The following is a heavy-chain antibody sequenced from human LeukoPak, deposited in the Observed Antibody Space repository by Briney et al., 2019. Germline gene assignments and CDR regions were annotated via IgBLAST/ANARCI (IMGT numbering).Heavy chain of an antibody. D-gene: IGHD2-21*01. CDR1: GFTFDDYA. J-gene: IGHJ3*02. CDR3: AKDRGDQGSDAFDI. V-gene: IGHV3-9*03. CDR2: ISWNSGSI. Sequence: PGGSLRLYCAASGFTFDDYAMHWLRQAPGKGLEWVSGISWNSGSIGYADSVKGRLTISRDNAKNSLYLQMNSLRAEDMALYYCAKDRGDQGSDAFDIWGQGTMVTVCS.